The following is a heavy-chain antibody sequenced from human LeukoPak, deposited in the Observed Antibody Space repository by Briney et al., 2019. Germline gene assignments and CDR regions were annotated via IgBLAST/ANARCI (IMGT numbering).Heavy chain of an antibody. D-gene: IGHD3-22*01. Sequence: SVEVSCKASGGTFSSYAISWVRQAPGQGLEWMGRIIPILGIANYAQKFQGRVTITADKSTSTAYMELSSLRSEDTAVYYCARDRYYYDSSGYYLKRSHLDYWGQGTLVTVSS. V-gene: IGHV1-69*04. CDR3: ARDRYYYDSSGYYLKRSHLDY. CDR2: IIPILGIA. J-gene: IGHJ4*02. CDR1: GGTFSSYA.